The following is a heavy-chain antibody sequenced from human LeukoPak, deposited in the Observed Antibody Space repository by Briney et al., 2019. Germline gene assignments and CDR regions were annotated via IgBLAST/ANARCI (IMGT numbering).Heavy chain of an antibody. Sequence: GGSLRLSCAASGFTFSSYSMNWVRQAPGKGLEWVSFISSVTSTIYYADSVKGRFTISRDNAKNSLYLQMNSLRAEDTAVYYCARESGLSFYDSTELRYYYGMDVWGQGTRVTVSS. CDR2: ISSVTSTI. J-gene: IGHJ6*02. V-gene: IGHV3-48*04. CDR3: ARESGLSFYDSTELRYYYGMDV. D-gene: IGHD3-22*01. CDR1: GFTFSSYS.